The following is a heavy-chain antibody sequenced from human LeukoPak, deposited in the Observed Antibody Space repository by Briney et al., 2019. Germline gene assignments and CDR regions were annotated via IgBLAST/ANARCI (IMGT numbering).Heavy chain of an antibody. CDR3: ARDAYTTTSNWLDP. D-gene: IGHD4-17*01. V-gene: IGHV3-74*01. Sequence: GGSLRLSCEASGFTLNKYWMHWVRQAPGKGLVWVSRITGDGNDIVYADSVKGRFTVSRDDAKNTLFLQMNSLRVEDTAIDYCARDAYTTTSNWLDPWGQGTLVTVSS. J-gene: IGHJ5*02. CDR1: GFTLNKYW. CDR2: ITGDGNDI.